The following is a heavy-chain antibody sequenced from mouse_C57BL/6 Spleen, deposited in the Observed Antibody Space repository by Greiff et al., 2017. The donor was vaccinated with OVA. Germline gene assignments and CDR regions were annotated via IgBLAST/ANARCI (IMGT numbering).Heavy chain of an antibody. Sequence: DVKLVESEGGLVQPGSSMKLSCTASGFTFSDYYMAWVRQVPEKGLEWVANINYDGSSTYYLDSLKSRFIISRDNAKNILYLQMSSLKSEDTATYYCARGGYEVDYWGQGTTLTVSS. CDR2: INYDGSST. D-gene: IGHD2-2*01. J-gene: IGHJ2*01. CDR1: GFTFSDYY. V-gene: IGHV5-16*01. CDR3: ARGGYEVDY.